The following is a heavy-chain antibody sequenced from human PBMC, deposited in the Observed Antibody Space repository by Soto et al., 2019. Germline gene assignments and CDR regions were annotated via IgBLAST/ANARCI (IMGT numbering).Heavy chain of an antibody. CDR1: GFTFSSYE. Sequence: EGSLRLSCAASGFTFSSYEMNWVRQAPGKGLEWVSYISSSGSTIYYADSVKGRFTISRDNAKNSLYLQMNSLRAEDTAVYYCARDNGSGWTKNWGQGTLVTVSS. CDR2: ISSSGSTI. V-gene: IGHV3-48*03. J-gene: IGHJ4*02. D-gene: IGHD6-19*01. CDR3: ARDNGSGWTKN.